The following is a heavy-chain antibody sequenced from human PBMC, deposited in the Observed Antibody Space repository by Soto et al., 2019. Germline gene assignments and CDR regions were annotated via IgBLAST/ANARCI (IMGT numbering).Heavy chain of an antibody. Sequence: GGSLRLSCAASGFTFSSYAMTWVRQAPGKGLEWVSSISGSGISTYYADSVKGRFTISRENSKSTLYLQMNSLRAEDAAVYYCAKSAGSNAYYPNDYWGQGTLVTVSS. CDR3: AKSAGSNAYYPNDY. V-gene: IGHV3-23*01. CDR1: GFTFSSYA. D-gene: IGHD3-16*01. CDR2: ISGSGIST. J-gene: IGHJ4*02.